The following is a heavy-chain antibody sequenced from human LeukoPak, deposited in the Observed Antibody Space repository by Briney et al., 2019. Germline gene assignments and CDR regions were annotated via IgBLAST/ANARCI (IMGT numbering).Heavy chain of an antibody. J-gene: IGHJ4*02. CDR2: IYYSGST. CDR1: GGSISSGGYY. D-gene: IGHD5-24*01. Sequence: SETLSLTCTVSGGSISSGGYYWSWIRQHPGKGLEWIGYIYYSGSTYYNPSLKSRVTISVDTSKDQFSLKLSSVTAADTAVYYCARAQMATIGEAVVGFDYWGQGTLVTVSS. V-gene: IGHV4-31*03. CDR3: ARAQMATIGEAVVGFDY.